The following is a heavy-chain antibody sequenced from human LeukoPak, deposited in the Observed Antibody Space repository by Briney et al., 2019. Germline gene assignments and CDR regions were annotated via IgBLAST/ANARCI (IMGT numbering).Heavy chain of an antibody. CDR3: ARGGSDDYGDWVSAFDI. CDR1: GGSISSYY. CDR2: IYTSGST. D-gene: IGHD4-17*01. Sequence: PSETLSLTCTVSGGSISSYYWSWIRQPAGEGLEWIGRIYTSGSTNYNPSLKSRVTMSVDTSKNQFSLKLSSVTAADTAVYYCARGGSDDYGDWVSAFDIWGQGTMVTVSS. V-gene: IGHV4-4*07. J-gene: IGHJ3*02.